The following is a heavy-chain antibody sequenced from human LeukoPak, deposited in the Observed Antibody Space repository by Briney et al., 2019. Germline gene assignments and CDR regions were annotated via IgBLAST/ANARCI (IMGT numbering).Heavy chain of an antibody. V-gene: IGHV3-49*04. Sequence: GGHLRLSCTASGFTFGDYAMSWVRQAPGKGLEWVGLIRSKAFGGATKYAASVKGRCTISRDESKSIAYLQMNSLKTEDTAVYYCTRGPDLDTVLGRGLMFTVLFDFWGQGTLVTVS. D-gene: IGHD5-18*01. J-gene: IGHJ4*02. CDR1: GFTFGDYA. CDR3: TRGPDLDTVLGRGLMFTVLFDF. CDR2: IRSKAFGGAT.